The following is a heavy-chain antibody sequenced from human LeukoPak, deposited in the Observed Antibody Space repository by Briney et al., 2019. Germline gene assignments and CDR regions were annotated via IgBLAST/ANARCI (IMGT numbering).Heavy chain of an antibody. J-gene: IGHJ5*02. Sequence: GSVKVSCKASGYTFTTYGITWVRQAPGQGLEWMGWISPYNNNTNHAQRLQGRVTMTTDTSTSTAYMELRSLRSDDTAVYYCARAASMILISGWFDPWGQGTLVTVSS. CDR3: ARAASMILISGWFDP. CDR1: GYTFTTYG. D-gene: IGHD3-22*01. CDR2: ISPYNNNT. V-gene: IGHV1-18*01.